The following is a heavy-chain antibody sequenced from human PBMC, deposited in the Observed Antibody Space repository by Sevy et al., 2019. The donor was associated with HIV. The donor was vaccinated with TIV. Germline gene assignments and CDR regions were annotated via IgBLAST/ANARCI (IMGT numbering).Heavy chain of an antibody. CDR3: AVVMVRVVIILHDAFDI. CDR2: ISGSGGST. CDR1: GFTFSSYA. J-gene: IGHJ3*02. D-gene: IGHD3-10*01. V-gene: IGHV3-23*01. Sequence: GGSLRLSCAASGFTFSSYAMSWVRQAPGKGLEWVSAISGSGGSTYYADSVKGRFTISRDNSKNTLYLQMNSLRAEDTAVFFFAVVMVRVVIILHDAFDIWGQGTMVTVSS.